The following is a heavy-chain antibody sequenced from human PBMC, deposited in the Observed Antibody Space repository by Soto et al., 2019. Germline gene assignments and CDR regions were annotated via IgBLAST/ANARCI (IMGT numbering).Heavy chain of an antibody. D-gene: IGHD5-18*01. CDR3: ARDFYSYGYGITFGY. CDR1: GFTFSSYW. V-gene: IGHV3-7*03. J-gene: IGHJ4*02. CDR2: IKQDGSEK. Sequence: HPGGSLRLSCAASGFTFSSYWMSWVRQAPGKGLEWVANIKQDGSEKYYVDSVKGRFTISRDNAKNSLYLQMNSLRAEDTAVYYCARDFYSYGYGITFGYWGQGTLVTVSS.